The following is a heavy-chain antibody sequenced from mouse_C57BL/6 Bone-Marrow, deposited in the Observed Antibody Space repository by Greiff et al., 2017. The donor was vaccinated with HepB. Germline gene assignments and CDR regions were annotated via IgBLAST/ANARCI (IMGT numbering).Heavy chain of an antibody. Sequence: EVQGVESGGGLVKPGGSLKLSCAASGFTFSDYGMHWVRQAPEKGLEWVAYISSGSSTIYYADTVKGRFTISRDNAKNTLFLQMTSLRSEDTAMYYCARYYYGSSSYAMDYWGQGTSVTVSS. CDR2: ISSGSSTI. CDR1: GFTFSDYG. J-gene: IGHJ4*01. D-gene: IGHD1-1*01. V-gene: IGHV5-17*01. CDR3: ARYYYGSSSYAMDY.